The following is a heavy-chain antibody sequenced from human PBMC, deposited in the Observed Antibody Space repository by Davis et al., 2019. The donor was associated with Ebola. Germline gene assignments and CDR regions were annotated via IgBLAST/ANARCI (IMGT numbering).Heavy chain of an antibody. CDR1: GFTFSSYW. Sequence: GGSLRLSCAASGFTFSSYWMHWVRQAPGKGLEWVSSIRGSGAYYADSVKGRFTISRDNSKHTLYLQMNSLRAEDTAVYYCAKDRAVLIWAEEAYWGQGTLVTVSS. V-gene: IGHV3-23*01. CDR3: AKDRAVLIWAEEAY. D-gene: IGHD3-10*01. J-gene: IGHJ4*02. CDR2: IRGSGA.